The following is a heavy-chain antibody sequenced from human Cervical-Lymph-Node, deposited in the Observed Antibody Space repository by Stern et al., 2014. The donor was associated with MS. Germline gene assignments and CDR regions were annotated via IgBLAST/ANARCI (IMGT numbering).Heavy chain of an antibody. D-gene: IGHD1-1*01. CDR1: GYTFTSYD. CDR2: MNPNSGNT. V-gene: IGHV1-8*01. Sequence: VQLVQSGAEVKKPGASVKVSCKASGYTFTSYDINWVRQATGQGLEWMGWMNPNSGNTGYAQKFQGRVTMTRNTSISTAYMELSSWRLGDAAVYLWERETRRYRYYYGMDVWGQGTTVTVSS. CDR3: ERETRRYRYYYGMDV. J-gene: IGHJ6*02.